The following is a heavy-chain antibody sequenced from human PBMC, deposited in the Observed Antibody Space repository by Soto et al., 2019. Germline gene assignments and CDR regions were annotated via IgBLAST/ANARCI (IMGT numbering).Heavy chain of an antibody. V-gene: IGHV1-2*04. CDR1: GYTFTGYY. Sequence: ASVKVSCKASGYTFTGYYMHWVRQAPGQGLEWMGWINPNSGGTNYAQKFQGWVTMTRDTSISTAYMELSRLRSDDTAVYYCARAGYCSGGSCHEGAMADSDYWGQGTLVTVSS. D-gene: IGHD2-15*01. CDR2: INPNSGGT. CDR3: ARAGYCSGGSCHEGAMADSDY. J-gene: IGHJ4*02.